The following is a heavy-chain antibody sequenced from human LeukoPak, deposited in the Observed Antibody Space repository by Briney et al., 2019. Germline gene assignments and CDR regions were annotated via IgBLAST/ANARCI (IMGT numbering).Heavy chain of an antibody. CDR3: ARSLPSTNYYDSSGYAAFDY. CDR2: LSYSGSSK. V-gene: IGHV3-30*04. D-gene: IGHD3-22*01. J-gene: IGHJ4*02. CDR1: RCSFGGSA. Sequence: GRSLRLSCAASRCSFGGSAMHWVRPAPGKGLEWVAVLSYSGSSKYYADSVKGRFTISRDNAKNSLYLQMNSLRAEDTAVYYCARSLPSTNYYDSSGYAAFDYWGQGPLVTVSA.